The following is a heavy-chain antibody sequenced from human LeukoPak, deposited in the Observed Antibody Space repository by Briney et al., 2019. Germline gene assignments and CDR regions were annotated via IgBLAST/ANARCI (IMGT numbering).Heavy chain of an antibody. CDR2: MTPNSGNT. V-gene: IGHV1-8*01. CDR1: GYTFTSYD. CDR3: ARAGDSGQLDY. J-gene: IGHJ4*02. D-gene: IGHD3-3*01. Sequence: WASVKVSCKASGYTFTSYDINWVRQATGQGLEWMGWMTPNSGNTGYAQKFRGRLTMTRSTSISTAYMELTSLRSEDTAVYYCARAGDSGQLDYWGQGTLVTVSS.